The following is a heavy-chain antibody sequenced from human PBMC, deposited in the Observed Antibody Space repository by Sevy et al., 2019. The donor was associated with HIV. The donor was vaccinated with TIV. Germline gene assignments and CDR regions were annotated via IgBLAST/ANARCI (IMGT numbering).Heavy chain of an antibody. V-gene: IGHV1-69*13. CDR3: ARALGYDSSAHYPFDY. J-gene: IGHJ4*02. CDR2: IIPIFGTA. Sequence: ASVKVSCKASGGTFSSYAISWVRQAPGQGLEWMGGIIPIFGTANYAQKFQGRVTITADESTSTAYMELSSLRSEDTAVYYCARALGYDSSAHYPFDYWGQGTLVTVSS. CDR1: GGTFSSYA. D-gene: IGHD3-22*01.